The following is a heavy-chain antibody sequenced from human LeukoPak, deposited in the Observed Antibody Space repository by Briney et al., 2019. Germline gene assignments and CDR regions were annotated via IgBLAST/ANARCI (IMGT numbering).Heavy chain of an antibody. V-gene: IGHV3-43D*03. CDR2: ISWDGGST. CDR1: GFTFDDYA. CDR3: ASMKLYDYGGNPGDY. Sequence: GGSLRLSCAASGFTFDDYAMHWVRQAPGKGLEWVSLISWDGGSTYYADSVKGRFTISRDNSKNTLYLQMNSLRAEDTAVYYCASMKLYDYGGNPGDYWGQGTLVTVSS. J-gene: IGHJ4*02. D-gene: IGHD4-23*01.